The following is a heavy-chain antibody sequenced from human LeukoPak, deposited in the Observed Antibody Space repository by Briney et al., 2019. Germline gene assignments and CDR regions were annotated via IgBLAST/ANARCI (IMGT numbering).Heavy chain of an antibody. J-gene: IGHJ5*02. CDR1: GESFSGYY. D-gene: IGHD2-21*02. V-gene: IGHV4-34*01. Sequence: PSETLSLTCAVYGESFSGYYWSWIRQPPGKGLEWIGEINHSGSTNYNPSLKSRVTISVDTSKNQFSLKLSSVTAADTAVYYCARRIVVVTARNYNWFDPWGQGTLVTVSS. CDR3: ARRIVVVTARNYNWFDP. CDR2: INHSGST.